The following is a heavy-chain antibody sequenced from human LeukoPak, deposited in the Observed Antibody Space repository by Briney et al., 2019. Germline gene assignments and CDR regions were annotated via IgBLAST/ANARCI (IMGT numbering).Heavy chain of an antibody. Sequence: PGGSLRLSCAASGFTFSSYSMNLVRQAPGKGPEWVSSISSSSSYIYYADSVKGRFTISRDNAKNSLYLQMNSLRAEDTAVYYCARDYDFWSGYSYNWFDPWGQGTLVTVSS. D-gene: IGHD3-3*01. CDR3: ARDYDFWSGYSYNWFDP. CDR2: ISSSSSYI. J-gene: IGHJ5*02. V-gene: IGHV3-21*01. CDR1: GFTFSSYS.